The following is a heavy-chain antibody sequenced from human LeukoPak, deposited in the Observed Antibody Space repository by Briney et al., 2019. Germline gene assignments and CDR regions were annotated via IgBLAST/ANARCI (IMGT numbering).Heavy chain of an antibody. CDR2: IYHSGST. CDR3: ARDNVSALDY. J-gene: IGHJ4*02. Sequence: PSQTLSLTCTVSGGSISSGDYYWSWIRQPPGKGLEWIGEIYHSGSTNYNPSLKSRVTISVDKSKNQFSLKLSSVTAADTAVYYCARDNVSALDYWGQGTLVTVSS. D-gene: IGHD2-8*01. V-gene: IGHV4-30-4*01. CDR1: GGSISSGDYY.